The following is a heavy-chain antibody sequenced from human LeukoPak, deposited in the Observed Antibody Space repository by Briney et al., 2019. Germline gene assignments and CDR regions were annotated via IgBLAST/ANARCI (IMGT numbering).Heavy chain of an antibody. CDR1: GGSFRGYY. D-gene: IGHD6-19*01. CDR2: INHSGST. CDR3: ARGGSSGWYDYFDY. V-gene: IGHV4-34*01. Sequence: AEALSLPCAGYGGSFRGYYWSWVRQPRGRGLEWAGEINHSGSTNYNPPIKSRVTISVDTSKNQFSLKLSSGTAPDTDVYYCARGGSSGWYDYFDYWGQGTLVTVSS. J-gene: IGHJ4*02.